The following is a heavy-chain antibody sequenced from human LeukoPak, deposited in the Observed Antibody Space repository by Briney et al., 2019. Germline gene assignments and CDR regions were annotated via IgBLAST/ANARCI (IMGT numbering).Heavy chain of an antibody. CDR1: GGTLSSYA. D-gene: IGHD3-3*01. J-gene: IGHJ6*02. V-gene: IGHV1-69*10. CDR2: IIPIFGIA. CDR3: ARDSHYDFWSGYYSYYYGMDV. Sequence: SVKVSCKAPGGTLSSYAISWVRQAPGQGLEWMGRIIPIFGIANFAQKFQGRVTITADKSTSTAYMELSSLRSRDTAVYYCARDSHYDFWSGYYSYYYGMDVWGQGTTVTVSS.